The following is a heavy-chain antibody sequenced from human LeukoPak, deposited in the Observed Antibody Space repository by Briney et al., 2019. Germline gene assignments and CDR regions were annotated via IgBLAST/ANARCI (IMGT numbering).Heavy chain of an antibody. D-gene: IGHD1-26*01. CDR1: GGSISSGGCY. CDR3: ARGGVGATVDAFDI. CDR2: IYHSGST. V-gene: IGHV4-30-2*01. Sequence: SGTLSLTCTVSGGSISSGGCYWSWIRQPPGKGLEWIGYIYHSGSTYYNPSLKSRVTISVDRSKNQFSLKLSSVTAADTAVYYCARGGVGATVDAFDIWGQGTMVTVSS. J-gene: IGHJ3*02.